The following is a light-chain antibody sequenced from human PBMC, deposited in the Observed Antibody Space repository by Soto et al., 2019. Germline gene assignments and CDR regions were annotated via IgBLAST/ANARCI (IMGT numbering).Light chain of an antibody. V-gene: IGLV2-8*01. Sequence: QSVLTQPPSASGSPGQSVTISCTGTKSDIGVYDFVSWYQHHPGKAPRLIIYEVVQRPSGVPDRFSGSQSDNTASLTVSGLQSADEADYFCKSYAGSNTYVFGSGTKLTVL. CDR3: KSYAGSNTYV. CDR2: EVV. J-gene: IGLJ1*01. CDR1: KSDIGVYDF.